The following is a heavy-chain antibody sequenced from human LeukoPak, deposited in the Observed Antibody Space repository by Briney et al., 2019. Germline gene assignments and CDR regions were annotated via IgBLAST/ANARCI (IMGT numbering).Heavy chain of an antibody. V-gene: IGHV4-31*03. CDR3: ARGRDYGSGSYPYYFDY. CDR2: IYYSGST. Sequence: PSQTLSLTCTVSGGSISSGGYYWSWIRQHPGKGLEWIGYIYYSGSTYYNPSLKSRVTISVDTSKNQFSLKLSSVTAADTAVYYCARGRDYGSGSYPYYFDYWGQGTLVTVSS. J-gene: IGHJ4*02. CDR1: GGSISSGGYY. D-gene: IGHD3-10*01.